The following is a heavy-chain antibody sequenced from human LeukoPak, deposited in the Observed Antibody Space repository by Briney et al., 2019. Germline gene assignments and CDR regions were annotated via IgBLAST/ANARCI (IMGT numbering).Heavy chain of an antibody. J-gene: IGHJ4*02. CDR1: GGSISSSSYY. CDR3: ARLMGGDLAAAEY. CDR2: IYYSGST. D-gene: IGHD6-13*01. Sequence: TSETLSLTCTVSGGSISSSSYYWGWIRQPPGKGLEWIGSIYYSGSTYYNPSFKSRVTISVDTSKNQFSLKLSSVTAADTAVYYCARLMGGDLAAAEYWGQGTLVTVSS. V-gene: IGHV4-39*01.